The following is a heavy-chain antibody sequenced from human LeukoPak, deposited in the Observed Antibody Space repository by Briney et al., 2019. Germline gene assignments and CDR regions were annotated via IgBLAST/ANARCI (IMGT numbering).Heavy chain of an antibody. CDR2: IYYSGST. V-gene: IGHV4-39*01. CDR3: ARPRYDILTGYFYFDY. Sequence: ASETLSLTCTVSGGSISSSSYYWGWIRQPPGKGLEWIGSIYYSGSTYYNPSLKSRVTISVDTSKNQFSLKLSSVTAADTAVYYWARPRYDILTGYFYFDYWGQGTLVTVSS. J-gene: IGHJ4*02. D-gene: IGHD3-9*01. CDR1: GGSISSSSYY.